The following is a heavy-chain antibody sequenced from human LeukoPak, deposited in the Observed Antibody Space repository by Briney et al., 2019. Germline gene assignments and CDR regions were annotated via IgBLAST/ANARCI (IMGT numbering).Heavy chain of an antibody. V-gene: IGHV3-48*03. D-gene: IGHD3-10*01. Sequence: GGSLRLSCAATGFTFSSYEMNWVRQAPGKGLEWVSYISSSGSTIYYADSVKGRFTISRDNAKNSLYLQMNSLRAEDTAVYYCARDPMVRGRTQWGQGTLVTVSS. J-gene: IGHJ4*02. CDR3: ARDPMVRGRTQ. CDR2: ISSSGSTI. CDR1: GFTFSSYE.